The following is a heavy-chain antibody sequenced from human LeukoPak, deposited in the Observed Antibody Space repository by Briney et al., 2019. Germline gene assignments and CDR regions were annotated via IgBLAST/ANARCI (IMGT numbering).Heavy chain of an antibody. CDR1: GYTFTRYY. CDR3: GSEVSRGAYLGY. CDR2: INPSGGST. Sequence: ASVKVSCKASGYTFTRYYMHWVRQAPGQGLEWMGIINPSGGSTSYAQKFQGRVTMTRDTSTSTVYMELSSLRSEDTAVYYCGSEVSRGAYLGYWGQGTLVTVSS. V-gene: IGHV1-46*01. D-gene: IGHD3-3*02. J-gene: IGHJ4*02.